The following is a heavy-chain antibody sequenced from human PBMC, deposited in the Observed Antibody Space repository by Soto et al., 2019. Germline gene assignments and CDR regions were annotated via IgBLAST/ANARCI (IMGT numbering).Heavy chain of an antibody. V-gene: IGHV4-34*01. CDR3: ARIPYYDFWSGYPNYYYYGMDV. D-gene: IGHD3-3*01. CDR1: GGSFSGYY. CDR2: INHSGST. J-gene: IGHJ6*01. Sequence: SETLSLTCAVYGGSFSGYYWSWIRQPPGKGLEWIGEINHSGSTNYNPYLKSRVTISVDTSKNQFSLKRSSVTAADTAVYYCARIPYYDFWSGYPNYYYYGMDVWGQGTPVTVSS.